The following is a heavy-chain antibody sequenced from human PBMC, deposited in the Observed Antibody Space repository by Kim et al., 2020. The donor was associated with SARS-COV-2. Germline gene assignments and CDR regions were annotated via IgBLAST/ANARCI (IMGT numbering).Heavy chain of an antibody. J-gene: IGHJ1*01. Sequence: GGSLRLSCAASGFTFSGSAMHWVRLASGKGLEWVGRIRSKAKSYATTYAASLKGRFTISRDDSKNTAYLQMNSLKSEDTAVYYCTRHPYDYVWGSYRYLSGVLNAEDFHHWGQGTLVTVSS. CDR3: TRHPYDYVWGSYRYLSGVLNAEDFHH. CDR2: IRSKAKSYAT. D-gene: IGHD3-16*02. CDR1: GFTFSGSA. V-gene: IGHV3-73*01.